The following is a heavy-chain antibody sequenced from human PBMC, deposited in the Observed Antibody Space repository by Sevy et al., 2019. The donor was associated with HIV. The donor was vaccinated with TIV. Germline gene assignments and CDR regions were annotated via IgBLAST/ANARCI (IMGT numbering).Heavy chain of an antibody. D-gene: IGHD3-3*02. CDR2: FSHTGNT. J-gene: IGHJ4*02. V-gene: IGHV4-38-2*01. CDR1: NYSISTGYY. Sequence: SETLSLTCAVSNYSISTGYYWGWIRQPPGKGLEWIGSFSHTGNTYYNPSLKSRVTISVDTSKNPFSLILISVAAADTAVYFCVRCVYLDIWSCYVGWEDYWGQGTLVTVSS. CDR3: VRCVYLDIWSCYVGWEDY.